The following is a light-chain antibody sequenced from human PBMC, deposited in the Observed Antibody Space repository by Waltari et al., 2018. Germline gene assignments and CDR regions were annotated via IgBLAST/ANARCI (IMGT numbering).Light chain of an antibody. Sequence: EIVLTQSPATLSLSPGERATLSYRASQSVISYLAWYQQKPGQAPRLLTYDASNRVTGIPARFSGSGSGTDFTLTISSLEPEDFAVYYCQQRSNWPPENFGGGTKVEIK. CDR2: DAS. J-gene: IGKJ4*01. V-gene: IGKV3-11*01. CDR3: QQRSNWPPEN. CDR1: QSVISY.